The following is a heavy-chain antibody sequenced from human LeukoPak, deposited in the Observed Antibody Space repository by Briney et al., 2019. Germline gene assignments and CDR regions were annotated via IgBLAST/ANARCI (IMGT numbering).Heavy chain of an antibody. CDR2: ISWNSGSI. CDR1: GFTFDDYA. Sequence: PGGSLRLSCAASGFTFDDYAMHWVRQAPGKGLEWVSGISWNSGSIGYADSVKGRFTISRDNAKNSLYLQMNSLRAEDTAVYYCATPTAGTWHFDYWGQGTLVTVSS. J-gene: IGHJ4*02. V-gene: IGHV3-9*01. CDR3: ATPTAGTWHFDY. D-gene: IGHD1-14*01.